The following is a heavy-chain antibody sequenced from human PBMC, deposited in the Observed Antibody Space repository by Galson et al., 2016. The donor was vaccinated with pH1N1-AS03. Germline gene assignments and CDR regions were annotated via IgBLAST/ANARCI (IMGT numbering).Heavy chain of an antibody. J-gene: IGHJ4*02. D-gene: IGHD3-22*01. CDR2: ISYSGST. Sequence: LSLTCNVSGGSITRSGYSWGWVRQPPGKGLEWIGSISYSGSTYYNPSLKRRVSMSVDTSKNLFSLKLRSVTAADTAVYYCAKEDSSGYFLIDSWGQGTLVTVPS. CDR3: AKEDSSGYFLIDS. CDR1: GGSITRSGYS. V-gene: IGHV4-39*07.